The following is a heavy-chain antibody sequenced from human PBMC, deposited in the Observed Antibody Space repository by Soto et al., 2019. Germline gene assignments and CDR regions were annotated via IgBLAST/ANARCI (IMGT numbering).Heavy chain of an antibody. CDR1: GFTFSTYA. CDR2: ISNAGST. V-gene: IGHV3-23*01. Sequence: EVQLLESGGGLVQPGGSLRLSCAASGFTFSTYALSWVRQAPGKGLEWVSTISNAGSTNHAESVKGRFTISRHNSKNTLYLQMNRLRAEDTAVYYRAKLLSPNIDYWGPGTLVIVSS. CDR3: AKLLSPNIDY. J-gene: IGHJ4*01.